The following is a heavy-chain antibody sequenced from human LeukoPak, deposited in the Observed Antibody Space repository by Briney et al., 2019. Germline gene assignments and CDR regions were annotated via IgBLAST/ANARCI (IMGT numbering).Heavy chain of an antibody. CDR1: GYTFTSYD. D-gene: IGHD3-16*02. CDR2: MNPNSGNT. CDR3: ARGAPLRLGELSLYPYYYGMDV. J-gene: IGHJ6*02. V-gene: IGHV1-8*02. Sequence: ASVKVSCKASGYTFTSYDINWVRQATGQGLEWMGWMNPNSGNTGYAQKFQGRVTMTRNTSISTAYMELSSLRSEDTAVYYCARGAPLRLGELSLYPYYYGMDVWGQGTTVTVSS.